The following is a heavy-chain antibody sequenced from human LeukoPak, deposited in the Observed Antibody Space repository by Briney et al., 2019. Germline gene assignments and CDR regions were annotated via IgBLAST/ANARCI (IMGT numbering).Heavy chain of an antibody. Sequence: ASVKVSCKASGYTFTGYYMHWVRQAPGQGLEWMGWINPNSGGTNYAQKFQGRVTMTRDTSISTAYMELSRPRSDDTAVYYCARGVCSGGSCYWHFDYWGQGTLVTVSS. V-gene: IGHV1-2*02. CDR1: GYTFTGYY. CDR3: ARGVCSGGSCYWHFDY. CDR2: INPNSGGT. J-gene: IGHJ4*02. D-gene: IGHD2-15*01.